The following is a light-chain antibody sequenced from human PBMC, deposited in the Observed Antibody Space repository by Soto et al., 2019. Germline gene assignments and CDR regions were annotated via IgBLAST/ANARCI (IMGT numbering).Light chain of an antibody. Sequence: QMTQSPTSLSASVGDRVSTTSRASQSISTYLNWYHQKPGKAPDLLIYGASSLNSGIPSRFSGSGSGTHFTLTITGLQSADFATYYCQQNFNLPRTFGQGTRLEIK. CDR1: QSISTY. CDR3: QQNFNLPRT. J-gene: IGKJ5*01. CDR2: GAS. V-gene: IGKV1-39*01.